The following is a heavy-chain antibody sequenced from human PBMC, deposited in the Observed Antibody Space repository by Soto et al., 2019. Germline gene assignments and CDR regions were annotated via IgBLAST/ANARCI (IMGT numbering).Heavy chain of an antibody. J-gene: IGHJ6*02. D-gene: IGHD3-22*01. V-gene: IGHV3-23*01. CDR1: GFTFSSYA. CDR2: ISGSGGST. CDR3: AKFTRPMIVVVAGIDV. Sequence: GGSLRLSCAASGFTFSSYAMSWVRQAPGKGLEWVSAISGSGGSTYYADSVKGRFTISRDNSKNTLYLQMNSLRAEDTAVYYCAKFTRPMIVVVAGIDVWGQGTTVTVSS.